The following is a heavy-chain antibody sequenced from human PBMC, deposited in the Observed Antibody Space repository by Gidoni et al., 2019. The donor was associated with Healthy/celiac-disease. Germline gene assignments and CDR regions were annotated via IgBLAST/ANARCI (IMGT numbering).Heavy chain of an antibody. D-gene: IGHD1-26*01. CDR2: ISSSGSTI. J-gene: IGHJ4*02. Sequence: EVQLVESGGGLVQPGGSLRLSCAASGFTFSSYEMNWVRQAPGKGLEWVSYISSSGSTIYYADSVKGRFTISRDNAKNSLYLQMNSLRAEDTAVYYCARDHLVGATPDYWGQGTLVTVSS. CDR1: GFTFSSYE. CDR3: ARDHLVGATPDY. V-gene: IGHV3-48*03.